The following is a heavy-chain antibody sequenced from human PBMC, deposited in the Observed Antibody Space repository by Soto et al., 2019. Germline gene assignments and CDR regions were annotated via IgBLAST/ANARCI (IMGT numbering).Heavy chain of an antibody. CDR3: ATSVVVAATIAFEF. D-gene: IGHD2-15*01. Sequence: GASVKVSCKASGGTFSSYTISWVRQAPGQGLEWMGRIIPILGIANYAQKFQGRVTITADKSTSTAYMELSSLRSEDTAVYYCATSVVVAATIAFEFWGQGTMVTVSS. V-gene: IGHV1-69*02. CDR1: GGTFSSYT. CDR2: IIPILGIA. J-gene: IGHJ3*01.